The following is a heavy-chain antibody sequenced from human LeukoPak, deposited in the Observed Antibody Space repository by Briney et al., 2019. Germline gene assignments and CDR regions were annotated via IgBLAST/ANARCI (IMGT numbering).Heavy chain of an antibody. V-gene: IGHV3-48*04. D-gene: IGHD3-10*02. Sequence: GGSLRLSCAASGFTFSSYAMSWVRQAPGKGLEWISYISASGTITHYADSVEGRFTISRDNAKNSLFLQMNSLRAEDTAVYYCAELGITMIGGVWGKGTTVTISS. J-gene: IGHJ6*04. CDR2: ISASGTIT. CDR3: AELGITMIGGV. CDR1: GFTFSSYA.